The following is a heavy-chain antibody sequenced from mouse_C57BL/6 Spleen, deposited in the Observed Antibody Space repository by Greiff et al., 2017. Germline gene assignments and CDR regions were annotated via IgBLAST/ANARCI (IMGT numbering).Heavy chain of an antibody. CDR3: AMVYYYGSSHFDD. CDR2: IHPYDSDT. CDR1: GYTFTSYW. Sequence: QVQLQQSGAELVKPGASVKVSCKASGYTFTSYWMHWVKQRPGQGLEWIGRIHPYDSDTNYNQKFKGKATLTVDKSSSTAYMQLSSLTSEDAAVYYCAMVYYYGSSHFDDWGQGTTLTVSS. J-gene: IGHJ2*01. V-gene: IGHV1-74*01. D-gene: IGHD1-1*01.